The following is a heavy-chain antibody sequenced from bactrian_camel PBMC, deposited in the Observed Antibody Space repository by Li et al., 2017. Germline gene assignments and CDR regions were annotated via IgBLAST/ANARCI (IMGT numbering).Heavy chain of an antibody. D-gene: IGHD2*01. Sequence: DVQLVESGGGLVQPGGSLRLSCAASGFTFSHYAMSWVRQPPGKGLEWISGINSRTDGTTVYADSVKGRFTISRDNAKNTLYLQLSSLKTGDTAMYYCAKGSGGGTVVVGGSITTGVRGPRSPSP. CDR2: INSRTDGTT. V-gene: IGHV3S42*01. J-gene: IGHJ4*01. CDR1: GFTFSHYA. CDR3: AKGSGGGTVVVGGSITT.